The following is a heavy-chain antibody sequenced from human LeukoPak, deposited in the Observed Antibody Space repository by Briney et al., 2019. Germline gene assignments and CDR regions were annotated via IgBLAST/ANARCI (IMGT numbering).Heavy chain of an antibody. V-gene: IGHV3-23*01. CDR1: GFTFSSYA. CDR3: AKALLTYSSSSDY. D-gene: IGHD6-6*01. J-gene: IGHJ4*02. CDR2: ISGSGGSI. Sequence: PGGSLRLSCAASGFTFSSYAMSWVRQAPGKGLEWVSAISGSGGSIYYADSVKGRSTISRDNSKNTLYLQMNSPRAEDTAVYYCAKALLTYSSSSDYWGQGTLVTVSS.